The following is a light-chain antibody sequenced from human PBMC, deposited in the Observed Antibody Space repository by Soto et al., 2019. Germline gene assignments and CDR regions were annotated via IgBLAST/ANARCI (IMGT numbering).Light chain of an antibody. CDR2: QDS. V-gene: IGLV3-1*01. CDR3: QGGDSSTAKV. CDR1: KLGDKY. J-gene: IGLJ2*01. Sequence: SYELTQPPSVSVSPGQTASITCSGDKLGDKYACWYQQKPGQSPVLVIYQDSKRPSGIPERFSGSNSGNTATLTISGTQAMDEADYYCQGGDSSTAKVFGGGPKLTVL.